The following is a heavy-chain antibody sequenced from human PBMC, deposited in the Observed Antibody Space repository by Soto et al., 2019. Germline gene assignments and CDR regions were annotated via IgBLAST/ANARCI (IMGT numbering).Heavy chain of an antibody. V-gene: IGHV5-10-1*01. D-gene: IGHD2-2*01. CDR2: IDPSDSYT. J-gene: IGHJ6*02. Sequence: PGESLKISCKGSGYSFTSYWISWVRQMPGKGLEWMGRIDPSDSYTNYSPSFQGHVTISADKSISTAYLQWSSLKASDTAMYYCARVDCSSTSCYAYYYYGMDVWGQGTTVTVSS. CDR3: ARVDCSSTSCYAYYYYGMDV. CDR1: GYSFTSYW.